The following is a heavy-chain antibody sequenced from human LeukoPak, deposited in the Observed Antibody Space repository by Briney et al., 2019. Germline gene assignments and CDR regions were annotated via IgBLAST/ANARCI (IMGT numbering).Heavy chain of an antibody. CDR2: IWYDGSNK. V-gene: IGHV3-33*01. CDR1: GFTFSSYG. Sequence: GGSLRLSCAASGFTFSSYGMHWVRQAPGKGLEWVAVIWYDGSNKYYADSVKGRFTISRDNSKNTLYLQMNSLRAEDTAVYYCARVGYGSGSWPPGIDYWGQGTLVTVSS. D-gene: IGHD3-10*01. CDR3: ARVGYGSGSWPPGIDY. J-gene: IGHJ4*02.